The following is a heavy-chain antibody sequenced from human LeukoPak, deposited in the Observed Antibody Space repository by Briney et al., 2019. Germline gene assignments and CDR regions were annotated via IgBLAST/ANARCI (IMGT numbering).Heavy chain of an antibody. D-gene: IGHD2-8*01. V-gene: IGHV1-2*02. J-gene: IGHJ5*02. CDR1: GYTFTGYY. CDR3: ARAQQTKGGDWFDP. Sequence: ASVKVSCKASGYTFTGYYMHWVRQAPGQGLEWMGWINPNSGGTNYAQKFQGRVTMTGDTSISTAYMELSRLRSDDTAVYYCARAQQTKGGDWFDPWGQGTLVTVSS. CDR2: INPNSGGT.